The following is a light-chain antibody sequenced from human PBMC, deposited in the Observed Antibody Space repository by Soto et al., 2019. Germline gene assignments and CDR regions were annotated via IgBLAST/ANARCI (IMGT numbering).Light chain of an antibody. Sequence: DIQMTQSPSSLSASVGDRVTITCQASQYISNYLNWYQQKPGKAPKLLIYEASNLETGVPSRFSGSGSGTDFTFTISSLQPEDIATYYCQQYDNLPLPFVQGTRLEIK. CDR1: QYISNY. J-gene: IGKJ5*01. V-gene: IGKV1-33*01. CDR2: EAS. CDR3: QQYDNLPLP.